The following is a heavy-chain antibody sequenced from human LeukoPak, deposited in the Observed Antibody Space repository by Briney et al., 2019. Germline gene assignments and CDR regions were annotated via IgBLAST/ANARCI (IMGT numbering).Heavy chain of an antibody. J-gene: IGHJ3*02. CDR1: GFTFSSYS. CDR2: ISSSSSTI. V-gene: IGHV3-48*01. Sequence: PGGSLRLSCAASGFTFSSYSMNWVRQAPGKGLEWVSYISSSSSTIYYADSVKGRFTISRDNAKKSLYLQMNSLRAEDTAVYYCARDQSSTSRRDAFDIWGQGTMVTVSS. D-gene: IGHD2-2*01. CDR3: ARDQSSTSRRDAFDI.